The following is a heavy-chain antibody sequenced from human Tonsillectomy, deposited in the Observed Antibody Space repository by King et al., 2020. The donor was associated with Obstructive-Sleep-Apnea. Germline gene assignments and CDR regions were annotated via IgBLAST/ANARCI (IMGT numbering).Heavy chain of an antibody. CDR1: CLTLRDYY. V-gene: IGHV3-11*01. CDR3: ARVGDCSGGSCFPYYFDY. CDR2: VSRSGNTI. Sequence: VQLVGAGGGLVKPWGSLILSCAASCLTLRDYYMTWSPPAPGRGPGGVLHVSRSGNTIYYTDSVKGRFTISRDNAKKSLYLQMNSLRVEDTAVYYCARVGDCSGGSCFPYYFDYWGQGTLVTVSS. J-gene: IGHJ4*02. D-gene: IGHD2-15*01.